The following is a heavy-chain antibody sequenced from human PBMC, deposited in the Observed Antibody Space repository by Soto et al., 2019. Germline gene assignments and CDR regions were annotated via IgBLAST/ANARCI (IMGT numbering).Heavy chain of an antibody. Sequence: GGSLRLSCAPSGFTFSSYWMSWVLQSPGKGLELVANIKQDGSEKYYVDSVKGRFTISRDNAKNSLYLQMNSLRAEDTAVYYCARDALPYDYVWGSYRYSAIYGMDVWGQGTTVTVSS. J-gene: IGHJ6*02. CDR2: IKQDGSEK. CDR1: GFTFSSYW. CDR3: ARDALPYDYVWGSYRYSAIYGMDV. V-gene: IGHV3-7*01. D-gene: IGHD3-16*02.